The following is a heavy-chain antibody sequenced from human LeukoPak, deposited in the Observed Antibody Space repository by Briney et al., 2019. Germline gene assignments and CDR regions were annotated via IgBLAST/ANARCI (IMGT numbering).Heavy chain of an antibody. V-gene: IGHV3-30-3*01. J-gene: IGHJ4*02. CDR3: ARDRAKSTVTTLLDY. CDR2: ISYDGSNK. CDR1: GFTFSSYA. Sequence: GGSLRLSCAASGFTFSSYAMHWVRQAPGKGLEWVAVISYDGSNKYYADSVKGRFTISRDNSKNTLYLQMNSLRAEDTAVYYCARDRAKSTVTTLLDYWGQGTLVTVSS. D-gene: IGHD4-17*01.